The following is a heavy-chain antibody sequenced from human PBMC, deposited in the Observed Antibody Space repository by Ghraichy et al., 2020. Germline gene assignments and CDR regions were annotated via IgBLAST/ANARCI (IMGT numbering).Heavy chain of an antibody. V-gene: IGHV4-59*01. CDR3: ARARYCSGGSCYLTPYYYYGMDV. Sequence: TLSLTCTVSGGSISSYYWSWIRQPPGKGLEWIGYIYYSGSTNYNPSLKSRVTISVDTSKNQFSLKLSSVTAADTAVYYCARARYCSGGSCYLTPYYYYGMDVWGQGTTVTVSS. D-gene: IGHD2-15*01. J-gene: IGHJ6*02. CDR2: IYYSGST. CDR1: GGSISSYY.